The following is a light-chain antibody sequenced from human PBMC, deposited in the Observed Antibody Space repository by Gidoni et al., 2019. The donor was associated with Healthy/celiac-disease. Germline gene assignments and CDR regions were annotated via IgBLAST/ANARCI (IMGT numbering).Light chain of an antibody. CDR3: QQYKSYSPPFT. J-gene: IGKJ3*01. CDR2: KAS. V-gene: IGKV1-5*03. Sequence: DIQMTQSPSTLSASVGDRVTITCRASQSISSWLSWYQQKPGKAPKLLIYKASSLESGVPSRFSGSGTGTEFALTISSLHPDDFATYYCQQYKSYSPPFTFGPGTKVDIK. CDR1: QSISSW.